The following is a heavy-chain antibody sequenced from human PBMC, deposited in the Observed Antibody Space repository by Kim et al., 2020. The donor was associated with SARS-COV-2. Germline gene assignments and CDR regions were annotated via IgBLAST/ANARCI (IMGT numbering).Heavy chain of an antibody. J-gene: IGHJ6*02. CDR3: ARGGDNYYGMDV. Sequence: SVKVSCKASGGTFSSYAISWVRQAPGQGLEWMGGIIPIFGTANYAQKFQGRVTITADESTSTAYMELSSLRSEDTAVYYCARGGDNYYGMDVWGQGTTVTVSS. V-gene: IGHV1-69*13. CDR2: IIPIFGTA. CDR1: GGTFSSYA. D-gene: IGHD3-16*01.